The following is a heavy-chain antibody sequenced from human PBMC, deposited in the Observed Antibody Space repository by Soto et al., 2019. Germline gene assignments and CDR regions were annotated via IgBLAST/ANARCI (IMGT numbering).Heavy chain of an antibody. D-gene: IGHD6-13*01. CDR1: GYTFTSYG. V-gene: IGHV1-18*04. CDR3: ARDGGQQLAPAFDY. CDR2: ISAYNGNT. Sequence: ASVKVSCKASGYTFTSYGISWVRQAPGQGLEWMGWISAYNGNTNYAQKLEGRVTMTTDTSTSTAYMELRSLRSDDTAVYYCARDGGQQLAPAFDYWGQGTLVTVSS. J-gene: IGHJ4*02.